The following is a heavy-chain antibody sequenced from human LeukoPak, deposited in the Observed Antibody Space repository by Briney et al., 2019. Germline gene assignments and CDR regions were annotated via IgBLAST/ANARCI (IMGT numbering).Heavy chain of an antibody. CDR1: GYTFTSYG. Sequence: ASVKVSCKASGYTFTSYGISWVRQAPGQALEWMGWISAYNGNTNYAQKLQGRVTMPTDTSTSTAYMELRSLRSDDTAGYYCARGFYGDYGGAAFDIWGQGTMVTVSS. J-gene: IGHJ3*02. V-gene: IGHV1-18*01. D-gene: IGHD4-17*01. CDR3: ARGFYGDYGGAAFDI. CDR2: ISAYNGNT.